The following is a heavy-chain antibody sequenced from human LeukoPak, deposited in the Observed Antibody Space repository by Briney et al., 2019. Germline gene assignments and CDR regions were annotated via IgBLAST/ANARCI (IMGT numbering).Heavy chain of an antibody. CDR3: ARGGYSFDY. Sequence: GGSLRLSCAASGFTLSGYWMSWVRQAPGKGLEWVARLHADGIERYYVDPVKGPFTISRDNAKNSLHLQMYSLRLDDTAVYYCARGGYSFDYLGQGTLVTVSS. D-gene: IGHD5-12*01. CDR1: GFTLSGYW. V-gene: IGHV3-7*01. CDR2: LHADGIER. J-gene: IGHJ4*02.